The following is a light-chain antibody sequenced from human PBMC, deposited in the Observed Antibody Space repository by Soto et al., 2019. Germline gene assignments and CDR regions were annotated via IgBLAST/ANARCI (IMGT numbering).Light chain of an antibody. CDR2: EVS. CDR1: SSDVGAYNF. Sequence: QSVLTQPASVSGSPGQSISISCTGTSSDVGAYNFVSWYQQHPGKAPKLMLYEVSNRPSGVSNRFSGAKSGNTASLTISGLQAEDEADYYCSSYTSSSTLDVFGTGTKLTVL. V-gene: IGLV2-14*01. J-gene: IGLJ1*01. CDR3: SSYTSSSTLDV.